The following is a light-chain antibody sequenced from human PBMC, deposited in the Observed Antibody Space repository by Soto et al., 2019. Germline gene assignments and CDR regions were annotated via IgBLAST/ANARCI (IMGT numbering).Light chain of an antibody. V-gene: IGKV1-12*01. CDR2: TAS. Sequence: DIQMTQSPSSVSASVGDRVTITCRASQDINKWLAWYQQKPGLAPNLVIYTASRLHGGGPSRFSGSASGTDFTLTITSMRTADVPHYYCQQGKSFPLTFGVGTQVDIK. CDR1: QDINKW. CDR3: QQGKSFPLT. J-gene: IGKJ4*01.